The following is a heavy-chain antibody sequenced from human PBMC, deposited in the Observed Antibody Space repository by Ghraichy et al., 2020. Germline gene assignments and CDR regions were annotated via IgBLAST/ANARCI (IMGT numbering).Heavy chain of an antibody. CDR3: AKGALLWFGESQYWYFDL. Sequence: GGSLRLSCAASGFTFSSYAMSWVRQAPGKGLEWVSAISGSGGSTYYADSVKGRFTISRDNSKNTLYLQMNSLRAEDTAVYYCAKGALLWFGESQYWYFDLWGRGTLVTVSS. CDR2: ISGSGGST. J-gene: IGHJ2*01. D-gene: IGHD3-10*01. CDR1: GFTFSSYA. V-gene: IGHV3-23*01.